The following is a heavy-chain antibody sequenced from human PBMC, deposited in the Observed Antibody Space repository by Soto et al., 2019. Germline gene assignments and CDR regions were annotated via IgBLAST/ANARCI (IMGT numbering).Heavy chain of an antibody. Sequence: TSETLSLTCTVSGGSISSSSYYWGWIRQPPGKGLEWIGSIYYSGSTYYNPSLKSRVTISVDTSKNQFSLKLSSVTAADTAVYYCARHIVVTTIPDYNWFDPWGQGTLVTVSS. V-gene: IGHV4-39*01. CDR3: ARHIVVTTIPDYNWFDP. CDR2: IYYSGST. J-gene: IGHJ5*02. D-gene: IGHD5-12*01. CDR1: GGSISSSSYY.